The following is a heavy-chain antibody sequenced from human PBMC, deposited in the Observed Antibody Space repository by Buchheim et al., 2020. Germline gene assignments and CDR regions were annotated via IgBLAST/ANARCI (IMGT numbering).Heavy chain of an antibody. V-gene: IGHV1-2*02. CDR3: STATYRGYSSGWHGDY. CDR2: INPNSGGT. J-gene: IGHJ4*02. Sequence: QVQLLQSGAEVKKPGASVKVSCKASGYTFTGYYMHWVRQAPGQGLEWMGWINPNSGGTNYAQKFQGRVTMTRDTSISHAYMELCMFRSDDTPGYYCSTATYRGYSSGWHGDYWSQGT. CDR1: GYTFTGYY. D-gene: IGHD6-19*01.